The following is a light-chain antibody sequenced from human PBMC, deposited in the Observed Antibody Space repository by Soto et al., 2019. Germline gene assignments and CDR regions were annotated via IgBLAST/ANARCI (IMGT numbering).Light chain of an antibody. CDR3: SSYTSDWGV. CDR1: SSDVGGYDF. CDR2: EVR. Sequence: QSALTQLASVSGSVGQSITISCTGTSSDVGGYDFVSWYQHHPGKAPKLIIYEVRTRPSGVSDRFSGSKSGNTASLTISGLQAEDEADYYCSSYTSDWGVFGTGTKLTVL. V-gene: IGLV2-14*01. J-gene: IGLJ1*01.